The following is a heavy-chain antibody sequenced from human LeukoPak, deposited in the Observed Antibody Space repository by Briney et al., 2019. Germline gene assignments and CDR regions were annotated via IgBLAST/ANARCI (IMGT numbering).Heavy chain of an antibody. V-gene: IGHV3-23*01. D-gene: IGHD7-27*01. CDR2: ITGSGGST. CDR3: ATERNWVFDY. CDR1: GFTFSSYA. J-gene: IGHJ4*02. Sequence: GGSLRLSCAASGFTFSSYAMSWVRQAPGKGLEWVSAITGSGGSTYYADSVKGRFTISRDNSKGTLYVQMNSLRAEDTAVYYCATERNWVFDYWGQGTLVTVSS.